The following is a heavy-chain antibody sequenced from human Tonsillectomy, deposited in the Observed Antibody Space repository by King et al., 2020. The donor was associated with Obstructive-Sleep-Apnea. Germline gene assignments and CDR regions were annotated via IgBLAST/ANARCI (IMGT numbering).Heavy chain of an antibody. CDR1: GFTFSSYA. V-gene: IGHV3-23*04. D-gene: IGHD4-23*01. Sequence: QLVESGGGLVQPGGSLRLSCAASGFTFSSYAMSWVRQAPGKGLEWVSAMSGSGGSTYYADSVKGRFTISRDNSKNTLYLQMNSLRAEDTAVYYCAKGRGNSYYYYYGMDVWGQGTTVTVSS. J-gene: IGHJ6*02. CDR3: AKGRGNSYYYYYGMDV. CDR2: MSGSGGST.